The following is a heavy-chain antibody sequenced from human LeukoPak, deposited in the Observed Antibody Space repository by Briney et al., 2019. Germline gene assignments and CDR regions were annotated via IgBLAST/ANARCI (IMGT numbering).Heavy chain of an antibody. D-gene: IGHD6-13*01. Sequence: SVKVSCKASGGTFISYAISWVRQAPGQGLEWMGRIIPILGIANYAQKFQGRVTITADKSTSTAYMEMRSLRSEDTAVYYCARAHSSTHDAFDIWGQGTMVTVSS. CDR3: ARAHSSTHDAFDI. V-gene: IGHV1-69*04. CDR1: GGTFISYA. J-gene: IGHJ3*02. CDR2: IIPILGIA.